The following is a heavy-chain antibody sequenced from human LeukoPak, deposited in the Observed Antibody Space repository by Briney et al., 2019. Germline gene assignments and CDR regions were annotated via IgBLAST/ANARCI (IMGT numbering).Heavy chain of an antibody. CDR3: AKAFLYYYDSSGYLYFDY. J-gene: IGHJ4*02. CDR1: GFTFSSYA. Sequence: PGGSLRLSCADSGFTFSSYAMSWVRQAPGKGLEWVSAISGSGGSTYYADSVKGRFTISRDNSKNTLYLQMNSLRAEDTAVYYCAKAFLYYYDSSGYLYFDYWGQGTLVTVSS. D-gene: IGHD3-22*01. V-gene: IGHV3-23*01. CDR2: ISGSGGST.